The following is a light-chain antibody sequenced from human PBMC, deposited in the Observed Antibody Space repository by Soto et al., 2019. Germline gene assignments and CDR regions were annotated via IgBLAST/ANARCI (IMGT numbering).Light chain of an antibody. CDR2: KAS. CDR1: QSISSW. V-gene: IGKV1-5*03. Sequence: DIQMTQSPSTLSASVGHRVTITCRASQSISSWLAWYQQKPGKAPKLLIYKASSLESGVPSRFSGSGSGTEFTLTISRLQPDDFATYYCQQYNSYPYTFGQGTKLEIK. CDR3: QQYNSYPYT. J-gene: IGKJ2*01.